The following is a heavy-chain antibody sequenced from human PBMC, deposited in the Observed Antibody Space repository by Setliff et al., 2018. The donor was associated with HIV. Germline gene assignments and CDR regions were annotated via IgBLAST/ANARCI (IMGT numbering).Heavy chain of an antibody. D-gene: IGHD3-10*01. CDR1: GLAFKSYW. J-gene: IGHJ6*02. V-gene: IGHV3-74*01. CDR3: ARAMVRGVRDYYYYGMDV. Sequence: GGSLRLSCEVSGLAFKSYWMHWVRQAPGEGLEWVARIDIGGSRTNYADSVKGRFTISRDNAKNTLFLQMNSLRAEDTAVYYCARAMVRGVRDYYYYGMDVWGQGTTVTVSS. CDR2: IDIGGSRT.